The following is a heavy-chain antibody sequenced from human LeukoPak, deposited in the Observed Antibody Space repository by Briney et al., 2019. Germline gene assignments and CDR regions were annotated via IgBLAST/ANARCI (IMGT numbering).Heavy chain of an antibody. J-gene: IGHJ4*02. V-gene: IGHV3-23*01. CDR2: IIGGGGST. D-gene: IGHD3-10*01. CDR3: AFDYSSGSYLGFDY. CDR1: GFTFSSYA. Sequence: GGSLRLSCAASGFTFSSYAMSWVRQAPGKGLEWVSAIIGGGGSTNYADSVKGRFTISRDNSKNTLYLQMNSLRAEDSALYYCAFDYSSGSYLGFDYWGQGTLVTVSS.